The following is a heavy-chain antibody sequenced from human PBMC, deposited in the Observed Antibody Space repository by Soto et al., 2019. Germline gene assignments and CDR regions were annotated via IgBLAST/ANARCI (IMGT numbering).Heavy chain of an antibody. CDR2: ISYDGSNK. J-gene: IGHJ4*02. V-gene: IGHV3-30*18. CDR3: AKLWITTFFDY. Sequence: GGSLRLSCAASGFTFSSYGMHWVRQAPGKGLEWVAVISYDGSNKYYADSVKGRFTISRDNSKNTLYLQMNSLRAEDTAVYYCAKLWITTFFDYWGQGTLVTVSS. CDR1: GFTFSSYG. D-gene: IGHD3-22*01.